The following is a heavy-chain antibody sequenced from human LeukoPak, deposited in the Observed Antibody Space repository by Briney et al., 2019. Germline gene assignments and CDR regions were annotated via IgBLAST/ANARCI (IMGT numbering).Heavy chain of an antibody. J-gene: IGHJ6*03. D-gene: IGHD5-24*01. V-gene: IGHV4-39*01. CDR1: GGSISSSSYY. CDR3: ARRKASERNYYYYYMDV. Sequence: SETLSLTCTVSGGSISSSSYYWDWIRQPPGKGLEWIGSIYYSGSTYYNPSLKSRVTISVDTSKNQFSLKLSSVTAADTAVYYCARRKASERNYYYYYMDVWGKGTTVTVSS. CDR2: IYYSGST.